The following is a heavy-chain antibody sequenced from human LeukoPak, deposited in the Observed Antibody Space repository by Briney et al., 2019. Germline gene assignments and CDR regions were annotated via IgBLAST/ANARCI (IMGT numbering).Heavy chain of an antibody. V-gene: IGHV4-39*07. J-gene: IGHJ5*02. CDR1: GVSISSGDYY. CDR2: INHSGST. Sequence: SSETLSLTCTVSGVSISSGDYYWSWIRQPPGKGLEWIGEINHSGSTNYNPSLKSRVTISVDTSKNQFSLKLSSVTAADTAVYYCARWGSSSSKSRNWFDPWGQGTLVTVSS. CDR3: ARWGSSSSKSRNWFDP. D-gene: IGHD6-6*01.